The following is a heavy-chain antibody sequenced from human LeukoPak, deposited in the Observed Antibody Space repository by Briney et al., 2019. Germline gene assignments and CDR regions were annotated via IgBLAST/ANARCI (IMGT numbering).Heavy chain of an antibody. Sequence: GASVKASCKASGYTFTSYDINWVRQATGQGLEWMGWMNPNSGNTGYAQKFQGRVTMTRNTSISTAYMELSSLRSEDTAVYYCARASYYYYYMDVWGKGTTVTISS. CDR2: MNPNSGNT. V-gene: IGHV1-8*01. J-gene: IGHJ6*03. CDR3: ARASYYYYYMDV. CDR1: GYTFTSYD.